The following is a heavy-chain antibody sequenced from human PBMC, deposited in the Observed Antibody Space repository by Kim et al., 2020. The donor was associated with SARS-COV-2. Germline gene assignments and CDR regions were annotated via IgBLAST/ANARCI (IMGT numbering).Heavy chain of an antibody. Sequence: GGSLRLSCAASGFTFSSYGMHWVRQAPGKGLEWVAIIWYDGSNKYYADSVKGRFTISRDNSKNTLYLQMNSLRAEDTAVYYCARRQESSGWDAEYFQHWGQGTLVTVSS. D-gene: IGHD6-19*01. CDR1: GFTFSSYG. J-gene: IGHJ1*01. CDR3: ARRQESSGWDAEYFQH. CDR2: IWYDGSNK. V-gene: IGHV3-33*01.